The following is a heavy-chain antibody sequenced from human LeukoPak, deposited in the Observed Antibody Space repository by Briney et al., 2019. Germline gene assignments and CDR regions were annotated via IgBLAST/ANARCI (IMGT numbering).Heavy chain of an antibody. CDR2: INHSGST. CDR1: GGSFSGYY. V-gene: IGHV4-34*01. CDR3: ARDRSAPYYFDY. Sequence: SETLSLTCAVYGGSFSGYYWSWIRQPPGKGLEWIGEINHSGSTNYNPSLKSRVTISVDTSKNQFSLKLSSVTAADTAVYYCARDRSAPYYFDYWGQGTLVTVSS. J-gene: IGHJ4*02. D-gene: IGHD2-15*01.